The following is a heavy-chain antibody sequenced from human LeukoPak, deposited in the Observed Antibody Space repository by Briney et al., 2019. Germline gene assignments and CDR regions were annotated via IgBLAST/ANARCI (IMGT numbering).Heavy chain of an antibody. D-gene: IGHD2-2*01. J-gene: IGHJ1*01. CDR2: IRQDGSEK. CDR1: GFTFSSYW. V-gene: IGHV3-7*01. CDR3: ARDMSRYCSSTSCYGHFQH. Sequence: GGSLRLSCAASGFTFSSYWMRWVRQAPGKGREWVANIRQDGSEKYYVDSVKGRFTISRDNAKKSLYLQMNSLRAEDTAVYYCARDMSRYCSSTSCYGHFQHWGQGTLVTVSS.